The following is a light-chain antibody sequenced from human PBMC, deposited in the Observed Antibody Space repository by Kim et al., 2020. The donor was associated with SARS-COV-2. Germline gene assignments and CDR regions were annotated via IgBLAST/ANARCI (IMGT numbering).Light chain of an antibody. CDR1: QTLGSNY. V-gene: IGKV3-20*01. Sequence: EVVLTQSPDTLSLSPGERATLSCRASQTLGSNYIAWYQQKPGQTPRLLIYDTSSRATGIPDRFSGGGSGTDFTLTISRLEPEDFAVYFCQQYGSSPWTFGQGTKVDIK. J-gene: IGKJ1*01. CDR2: DTS. CDR3: QQYGSSPWT.